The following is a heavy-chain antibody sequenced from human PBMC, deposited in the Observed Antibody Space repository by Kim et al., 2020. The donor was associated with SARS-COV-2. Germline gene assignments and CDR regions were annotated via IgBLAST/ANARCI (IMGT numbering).Heavy chain of an antibody. CDR2: ISYDGSHK. D-gene: IGHD1-26*01. Sequence: GGSLRLSCAASGFTFNTYGIHWVRQAPGKGLEWVAVISYDGSHKYYADSVKGQFTISRDNSKNTLYLQMNSLRIEDTAVYYCARSFSGSYFAYDYWGQGTLVTVSS. CDR3: ARSFSGSYFAYDY. V-gene: IGHV3-30*03. J-gene: IGHJ4*02. CDR1: GFTFNTYG.